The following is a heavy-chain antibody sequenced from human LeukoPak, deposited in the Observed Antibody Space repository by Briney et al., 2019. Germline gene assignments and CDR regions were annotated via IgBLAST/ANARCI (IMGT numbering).Heavy chain of an antibody. D-gene: IGHD5-18*01. J-gene: IGHJ6*02. CDR1: GGSISSYY. Sequence: SETLSLTCTVSGGSISSYYWSWLRQPAGKGLEWIGRIYTSRSTNYNPSLKSRVTMSVDTSKNQFSLKLSSVTAADTAVYYCARGRGYGLYYYYYGMDVWGQGTTVTVSS. V-gene: IGHV4-4*07. CDR2: IYTSRST. CDR3: ARGRGYGLYYYYYGMDV.